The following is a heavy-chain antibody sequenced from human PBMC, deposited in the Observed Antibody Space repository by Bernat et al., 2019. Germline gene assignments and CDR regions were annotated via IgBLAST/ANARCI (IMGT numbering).Heavy chain of an antibody. D-gene: IGHD1-7*01. CDR2: IIPIFGTA. CDR1: GGTFSSYA. J-gene: IGHJ6*02. V-gene: IGHV1-69*01. CDR3: ARNWNYDHYSYSYGMDV. Sequence: QVQLVQAGAEVKKPGSSVKVSCKASGGTFSSYAISWVRQAPGQGLEWMGGIIPIFGTANYAQKFHARVTIPADQSTSTAYMELSSLRSEDMAVYYCARNWNYDHYSYSYGMDVWGQGTTVTVSS.